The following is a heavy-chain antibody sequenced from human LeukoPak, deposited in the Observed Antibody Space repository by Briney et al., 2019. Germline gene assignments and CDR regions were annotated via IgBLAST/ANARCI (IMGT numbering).Heavy chain of an antibody. CDR3: ARGITTVTTSDY. CDR1: GYTLTELS. Sequence: GASVKVSCKVSGYTLTELSMHWVRQAPGQGLEWMGWISAYNGNTNYAQKLQGRVTMTTDTSTSTAYMELRSLRSDDTAVYYCARGITTVTTSDYWGQGTLVTVSS. D-gene: IGHD4-17*01. V-gene: IGHV1-18*01. CDR2: ISAYNGNT. J-gene: IGHJ4*02.